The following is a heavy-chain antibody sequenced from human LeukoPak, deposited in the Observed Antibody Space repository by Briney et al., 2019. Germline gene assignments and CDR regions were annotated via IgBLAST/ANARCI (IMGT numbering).Heavy chain of an antibody. Sequence: SVKVSCKASGYTFTSYGISWVRQAPGQGLEWMGGIIPIFGTANYAQKFQGRVTITADKSTSTAYMELSSLRSEDTAVYYCARGNVYYYDSSGYYPSYNWFDPWGQGTLVTVSS. D-gene: IGHD3-22*01. CDR3: ARGNVYYYDSSGYYPSYNWFDP. J-gene: IGHJ5*02. V-gene: IGHV1-69*06. CDR2: IIPIFGTA. CDR1: GYTFTSYG.